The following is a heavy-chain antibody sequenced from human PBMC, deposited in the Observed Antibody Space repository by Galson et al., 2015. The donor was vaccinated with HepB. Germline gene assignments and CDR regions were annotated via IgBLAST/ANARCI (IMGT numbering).Heavy chain of an antibody. Sequence: QSGAEVKKPGESLRISCKGSGYSFATSWIGWVRQMPGKGLEWMGIIYPGDSDTRYSPSFQGQVTVSADKSINTAYLQWSSLKASDTAMYYCARPGYSGGLDYWGQGTLVTVSS. CDR1: GYSFATSW. CDR3: ARPGYSGGLDY. D-gene: IGHD6-19*01. V-gene: IGHV5-51*01. CDR2: IYPGDSDT. J-gene: IGHJ4*02.